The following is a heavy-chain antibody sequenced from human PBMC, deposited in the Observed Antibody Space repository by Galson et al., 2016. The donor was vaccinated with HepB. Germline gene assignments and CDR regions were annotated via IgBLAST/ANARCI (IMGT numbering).Heavy chain of an antibody. J-gene: IGHJ3*02. V-gene: IGHV3-23*01. Sequence: SLRLSCAASGFTFGSYAMTWVRQAPGKGLEWVSSITGSTGVTYYADSVRGRFTISRDNSKNTLYLQMKGLRAEDTALYYCAKDRASVPDAFDIWGQGTVVTVSS. CDR1: GFTFGSYA. CDR3: AKDRASVPDAFDI. D-gene: IGHD2-2*01. CDR2: ITGSTGVT.